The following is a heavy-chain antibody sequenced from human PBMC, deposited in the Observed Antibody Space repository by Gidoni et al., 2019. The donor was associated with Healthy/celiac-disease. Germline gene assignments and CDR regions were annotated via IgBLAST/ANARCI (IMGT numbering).Heavy chain of an antibody. CDR3: ASVNYDFWSGYTANYYMDV. D-gene: IGHD3-3*01. CDR2: IYYSGST. Sequence: QVQLQESGPGLVKPSATLSLTCTVSGGSISSYYWSWIRQPPGKGLEWIGYIYYSGSTNYNPSLKSRVTISVDTSKNQFSLKLSSVTAADTAVYYCASVNYDFWSGYTANYYMDVWGKGTTVTVSS. J-gene: IGHJ6*03. V-gene: IGHV4-59*01. CDR1: GGSISSYY.